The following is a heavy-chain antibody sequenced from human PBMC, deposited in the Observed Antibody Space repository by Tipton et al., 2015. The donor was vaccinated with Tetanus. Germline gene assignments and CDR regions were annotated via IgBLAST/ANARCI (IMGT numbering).Heavy chain of an antibody. J-gene: IGHJ4*02. V-gene: IGHV4-39*01. D-gene: IGHD2-15*01. CDR1: GASISNSSSY. Sequence: TLSLTCTVSGASISNSSSYWGWIRQSPGKGLEWIGNIYFSGSTYYNPSLKSRVTISVDTSKNQFSLRLNSVTAADTAVYYCAKLFRVRARGIAMVVVVPPGYLDYWGQGSLVPVSS. CDR2: IYFSGST. CDR3: AKLFRVRARGIAMVVVVPPGYLDY.